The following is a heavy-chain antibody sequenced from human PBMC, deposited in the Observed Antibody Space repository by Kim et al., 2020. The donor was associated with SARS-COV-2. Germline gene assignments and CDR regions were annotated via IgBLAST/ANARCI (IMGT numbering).Heavy chain of an antibody. V-gene: IGHV3-30*04. D-gene: IGHD6-6*01. CDR3: AREYKQLAWFDY. Sequence: GGSLRLSCAASGFTFSSYAMHWVRQAPGKGLEWVAVISYDGSNKYYVDSVKGRFTISRDNSKNTLYLQMNSLRAEDTAVYYCAREYKQLAWFDYWGQGTLVTVSS. CDR2: ISYDGSNK. J-gene: IGHJ4*02. CDR1: GFTFSSYA.